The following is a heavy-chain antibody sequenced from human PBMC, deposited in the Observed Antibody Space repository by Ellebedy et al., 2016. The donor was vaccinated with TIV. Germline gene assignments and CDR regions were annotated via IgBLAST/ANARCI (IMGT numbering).Heavy chain of an antibody. V-gene: IGHV3-33*08. CDR1: GFTFNTYG. CDR2: IWYDGSQK. Sequence: PGGSLRLSCAASGFTFNTYGMHWVRQPPGKGLEWMAVIWYDGSQKYYADSVKSRFTVSRDNSKNTLYLQMNSLSADDTAVYYCAGVSNPGTALPGGDKAHPPGHWGQGTLVIVSP. D-gene: IGHD2-21*02. J-gene: IGHJ4*02. CDR3: AGVSNPGTALPGGDKAHPPGH.